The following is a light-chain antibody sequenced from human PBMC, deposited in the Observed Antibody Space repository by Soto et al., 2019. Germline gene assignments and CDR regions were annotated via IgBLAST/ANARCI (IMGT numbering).Light chain of an antibody. V-gene: IGKV3-15*01. CDR3: QQYNNWLWT. Sequence: EIVMTQSPATLSVSPGERATLSCRASQSVSSNLAWYQQKPGQAPRLLIYGASTRATGIPASFSGSGSGTECTFTNSSLQSEDFAVYYGQQYNNWLWTFGRGTKVEIK. J-gene: IGKJ1*01. CDR1: QSVSSN. CDR2: GAS.